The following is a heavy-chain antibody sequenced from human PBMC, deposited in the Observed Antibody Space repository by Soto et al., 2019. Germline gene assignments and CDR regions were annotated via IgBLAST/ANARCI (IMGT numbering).Heavy chain of an antibody. CDR3: SIDVKYGATWSYGFGY. D-gene: IGHD4-17*01. J-gene: IGHJ4*02. Sequence: PSETLSLTCNVSGGSVSSGSYYWSWIRQPPGKGLEWIGYMYYSGSTTYNPSLKSRVTISIDTSKNQFSLKLSSVTAADTAVYYCSIDVKYGATWSYGFGYWSQGTLVTVSS. CDR1: GGSVSSGSYY. V-gene: IGHV4-61*01. CDR2: MYYSGST.